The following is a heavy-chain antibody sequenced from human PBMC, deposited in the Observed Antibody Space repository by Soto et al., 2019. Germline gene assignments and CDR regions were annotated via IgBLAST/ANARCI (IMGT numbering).Heavy chain of an antibody. V-gene: IGHV1-18*01. D-gene: IGHD1-1*01. CDR2: ISAHSGDT. CDR3: AGAITIVLGAPAY. Sequence: QVHLVQSGAEVKKPGASVKVSCKASGYTLSNYAITWVRGAPGQGLEWMGWISAHSGDTNCAEKFEGRTTMTTATPTSTAYRELRSRTSDDTAVNYCAGAITIVLGAPAYWGKGTLLTVSS. J-gene: IGHJ4*02. CDR1: GYTLSNYA.